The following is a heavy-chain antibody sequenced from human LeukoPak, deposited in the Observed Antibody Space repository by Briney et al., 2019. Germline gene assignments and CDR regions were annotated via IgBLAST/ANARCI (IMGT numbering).Heavy chain of an antibody. V-gene: IGHV1-8*02. CDR1: GYSFTNYA. CDR2: MSPNSGDT. CDR3: ARGPPNWGYDY. D-gene: IGHD7-27*01. J-gene: IGHJ4*02. Sequence: ASVKVSCKASGYSFTNYAVNWVRQATGQRPEWMGWMSPNSGDTGYAQKFQDRVTMTRNTSISTAYVELSSLRSDDTAVYYCARGPPNWGYDYWGPGTLVTVSS.